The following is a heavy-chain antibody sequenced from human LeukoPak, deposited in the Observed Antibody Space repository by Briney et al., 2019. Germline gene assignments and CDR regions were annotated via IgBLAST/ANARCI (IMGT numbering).Heavy chain of an antibody. D-gene: IGHD1-26*01. V-gene: IGHV4-61*02. CDR2: MYISGTS. CDR3: ARGIGAGRYYFDY. CDR1: GDSISSGNYH. J-gene: IGHJ4*02. Sequence: SQTLSLTCNVSGDSISSGNYHWSWIRQPAGEGLEWIGRMYISGTSNYNPSLKSRVSISVDTSRNQVSLKLTSVTTADTAVYYCARGIGAGRYYFDYWGQGTLVTVSS.